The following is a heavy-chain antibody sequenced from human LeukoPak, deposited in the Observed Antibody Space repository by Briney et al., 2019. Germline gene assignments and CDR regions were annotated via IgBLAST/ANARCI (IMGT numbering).Heavy chain of an antibody. J-gene: IGHJ4*02. CDR3: ARQSSGTLDY. CDR1: GFTFSSYG. D-gene: IGHD1-26*01. Sequence: PGGSLRLSCAASGFTFSSYGMHWVRQAPGKGLEWVSYISNGGSTIYYADSVKGRFTISRDNAKNSLYLQMNGLRVEDTAVYYCARQSSGTLDYWGQGTLVTVSS. V-gene: IGHV3-48*04. CDR2: ISNGGSTI.